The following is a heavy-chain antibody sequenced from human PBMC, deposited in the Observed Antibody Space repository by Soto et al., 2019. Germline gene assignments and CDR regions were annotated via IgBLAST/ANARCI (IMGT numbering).Heavy chain of an antibody. CDR3: ASNLEIITSQNVFDY. J-gene: IGHJ4*02. V-gene: IGHV3-11*01. CDR2: ISSSGSTI. D-gene: IGHD1-1*01. Sequence: GGSLRLSCAASGFTFSDYYMSWIRQAPGKGLEWVSYISSSGSTIYYADSVKGRFTISRDNAKNSLYLQMNSLRAEDPAVYYCASNLEIITSQNVFDYWGQGTLVTVSS. CDR1: GFTFSDYY.